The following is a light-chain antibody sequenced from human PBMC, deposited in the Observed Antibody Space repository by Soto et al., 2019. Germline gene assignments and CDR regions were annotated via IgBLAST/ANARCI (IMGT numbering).Light chain of an antibody. CDR1: TSKIGAGYD. CDR3: QAYDSSLSGWV. V-gene: IGLV1-40*01. CDR2: GNS. J-gene: IGLJ3*02. Sequence: QSVLTPPPSVSGAPGQRVTISCTGSTSKIGAGYDVHWYQQLPGTAPKLLIYGNSNRPSGVPDRFSGSKSGTSASLAITGLQAEDEADYYCQAYDSSLSGWVFGGGTKVTVL.